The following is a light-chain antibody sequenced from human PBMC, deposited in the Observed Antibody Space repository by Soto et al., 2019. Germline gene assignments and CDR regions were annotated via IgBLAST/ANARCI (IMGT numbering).Light chain of an antibody. Sequence: EIVLTQFPDTLSLSPGERATLSCRASQSVRSSYLAWYQQRPGQAPRLLIYGASSRATGISDRFNGSGSGTDFTLTISSLEPEDFAVYYCQQYGSSPRYSFGQGTKLEI. J-gene: IGKJ2*03. CDR1: QSVRSSY. CDR3: QQYGSSPRYS. CDR2: GAS. V-gene: IGKV3-20*01.